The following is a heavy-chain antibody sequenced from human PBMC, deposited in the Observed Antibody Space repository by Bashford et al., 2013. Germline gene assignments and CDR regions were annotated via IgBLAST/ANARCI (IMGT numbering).Heavy chain of an antibody. V-gene: IGHV3-53*01. CDR2: IYHDGRT. J-gene: IGHJ4*02. Sequence: VRQAPGKGLEWVSVIYHDGRTYYTDYVKGRFTISRDIPQNTLFLQMTNLRVEDTAIYYCAKSVVTSRYSGSLYLDSWGQGTLVTVSS. D-gene: IGHD1-26*01. CDR3: AKSVVTSRYSGSLYLDS.